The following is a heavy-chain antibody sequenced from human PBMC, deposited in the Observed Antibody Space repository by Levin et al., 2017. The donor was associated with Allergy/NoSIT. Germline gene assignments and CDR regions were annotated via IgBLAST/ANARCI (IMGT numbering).Heavy chain of an antibody. CDR1: GYSFTSYW. V-gene: IGHV5-51*01. J-gene: IGHJ4*02. Sequence: HGESLKISCEGSGYSFTSYWIVWVRQMPGKGLEWMGVIYPGDSDTRYSPSFQGQVTISADKSISTAYLQWSSLQASDAAVYYCARYLAGPGADYWGQGTLITVSS. CDR3: ARYLAGPGADY. D-gene: IGHD6-19*01. CDR2: IYPGDSDT.